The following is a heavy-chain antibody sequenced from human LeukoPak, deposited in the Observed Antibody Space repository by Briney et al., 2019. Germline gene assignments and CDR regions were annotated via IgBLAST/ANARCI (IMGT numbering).Heavy chain of an antibody. V-gene: IGHV3-30*04. J-gene: IGHJ6*04. CDR1: GFTFSSYA. CDR2: ISYDGSNK. D-gene: IGHD1-26*01. Sequence: GGSLRLSCAASGFTFSSYAMHWVRQAPGKGLEWVAVISYDGSNKYYADSVKGRFTISRDNSKNKLYLQMNSLRAEDTAVYYCAREIGLGPYYYYGMDVWGKGPTVTASS. CDR3: AREIGLGPYYYYGMDV.